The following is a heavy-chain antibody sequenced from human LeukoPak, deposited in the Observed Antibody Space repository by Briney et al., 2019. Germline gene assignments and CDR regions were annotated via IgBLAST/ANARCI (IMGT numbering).Heavy chain of an antibody. CDR2: ISGSGGST. J-gene: IGHJ4*02. CDR1: GFTFSNYA. CDR3: AKGTTMVRGVIITFDD. D-gene: IGHD3-10*01. Sequence: GGSLRLSCAASGFTFSNYAMNWVRQAPGKGLEWVSVISGSGGSTYYADSVKGRFTISRDNSKNTLYLQMNSLRAEDTAVYYCAKGTTMVRGVIITFDDWGQGTLVTVSS. V-gene: IGHV3-23*01.